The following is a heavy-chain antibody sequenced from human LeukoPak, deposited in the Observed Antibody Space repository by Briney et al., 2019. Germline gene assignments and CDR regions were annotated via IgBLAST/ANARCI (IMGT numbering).Heavy chain of an antibody. CDR2: IWYDGSNK. CDR1: GFTFSSYA. J-gene: IGHJ6*03. Sequence: GGSLRLSCAASGFTFSSYAMNWVRQAPGKGLEWVAVIWYDGSNKYYADSVKGRFTISRDNSKNTVYLELNSLRAEDTAMYYCAKGNWNYYYYMDVWGKGTTVTVSS. V-gene: IGHV3-33*06. CDR3: AKGNWNYYYYMDV. D-gene: IGHD1-1*01.